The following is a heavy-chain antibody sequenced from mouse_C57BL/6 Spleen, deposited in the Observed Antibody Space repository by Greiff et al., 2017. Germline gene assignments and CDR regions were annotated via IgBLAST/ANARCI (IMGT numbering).Heavy chain of an antibody. CDR1: GYTFTNYW. J-gene: IGHJ2*01. D-gene: IGHD1-1*01. CDR2: IYPGGGYT. V-gene: IGHV1-63*01. Sequence: VQVVESGAELVRPGTSVKMSCKASGYTFTNYWIGWAKQRPGHGLEWIGDIYPGGGYTNYNEKFKGKATLTADKSSSTAYMQFSSLTSEDSAIYYCARGYYGSYFDYWGQGTTLTVSS. CDR3: ARGYYGSYFDY.